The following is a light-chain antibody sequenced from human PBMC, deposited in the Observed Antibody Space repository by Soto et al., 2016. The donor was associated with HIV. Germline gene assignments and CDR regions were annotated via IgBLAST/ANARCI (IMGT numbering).Light chain of an antibody. J-gene: IGKJ1*01. Sequence: AIQMTQSPSSLSASVGDRVTITCRASQGIRNDLGWYQQQPGKAPKLLIYAASSLQSGVHQGSAAVDLAQISLSPSAACSLKILPTYYCLQDYNYPRTFGQGTKVEI. CDR3: LQDYNYPRT. V-gene: IGKV1-6*01. CDR2: AAS. CDR1: QGIRND.